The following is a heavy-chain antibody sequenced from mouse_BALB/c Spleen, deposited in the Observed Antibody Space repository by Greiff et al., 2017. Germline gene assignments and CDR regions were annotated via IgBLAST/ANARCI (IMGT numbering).Heavy chain of an antibody. J-gene: IGHJ3*01. V-gene: IGHV3-2*02. CDR3: ARIPFAY. CDR2: ISYSGST. Sequence: EVQLQQSGPGLVKPSQSLSLTCTVTGYSITSDYAWNWIRQFPGNKLEWMGYISYSGSTSYNPSLKSRISITRDTSKNQFFLQLNSVTTEDTATYYCARIPFAYWGQGTLVTVSA. CDR1: GYSITSDYA.